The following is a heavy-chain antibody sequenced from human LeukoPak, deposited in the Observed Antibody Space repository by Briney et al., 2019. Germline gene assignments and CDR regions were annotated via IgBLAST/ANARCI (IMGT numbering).Heavy chain of an antibody. D-gene: IGHD6-13*01. CDR1: GFTFSSYW. V-gene: IGHV3-74*01. Sequence: GGSLRLSCAASGFTFSSYWMHWVRQAPGKGLVWVSRINSDGSSTYYADSVKGRFTISRDNSKNTLYLQMNSLRAEDTAVYYCASSYSSSWYAWFDPWGQGTLVTVSS. J-gene: IGHJ5*02. CDR2: INSDGSST. CDR3: ASSYSSSWYAWFDP.